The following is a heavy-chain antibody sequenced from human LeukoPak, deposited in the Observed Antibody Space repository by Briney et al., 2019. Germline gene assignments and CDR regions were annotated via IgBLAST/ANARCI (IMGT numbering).Heavy chain of an antibody. CDR3: ATWKDANHYMDV. V-gene: IGHV1-24*01. Sequence: GASVKVSCKVSGYTLTELSMHWVRQAPGKGLEWMGGFDPEDGETIYAQKFQGRVTMTEDTSTDTAYMELSSLGSEDTAVYYCATWKDANHYMDVWGKGTTVTVSS. D-gene: IGHD1-1*01. J-gene: IGHJ6*03. CDR1: GYTLTELS. CDR2: FDPEDGET.